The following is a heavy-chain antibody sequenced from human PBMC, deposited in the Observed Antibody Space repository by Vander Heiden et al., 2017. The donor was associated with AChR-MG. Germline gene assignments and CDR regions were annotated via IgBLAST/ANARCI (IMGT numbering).Heavy chain of an antibody. D-gene: IGHD3-22*01. Sequence: QLQLQESGPGLVKPSETLSLTCTVSGDSISSSNFYWAWVRQPPGLGLELIGSVYYTGTTYYNPSLKSRVTISVDTSENHFSLKLRSVTAADTAVYYCARPPAYDSSGYYYFDYWGQGTLVTVSS. V-gene: IGHV4-39*02. CDR3: ARPPAYDSSGYYYFDY. J-gene: IGHJ4*02. CDR2: VYYTGTT. CDR1: GDSISSSNFY.